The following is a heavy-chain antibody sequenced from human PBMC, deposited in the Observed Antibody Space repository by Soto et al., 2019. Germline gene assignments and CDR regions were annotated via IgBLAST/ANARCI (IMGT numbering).Heavy chain of an antibody. J-gene: IGHJ4*02. D-gene: IGHD2-2*01. V-gene: IGHV3-7*01. CDR3: ATAISSPFSNFDS. Sequence: EVQLVQSGGDLVQPGGSLRLSCVASGFTFSTYWMTGVRQAPGMGVEGVAGIKEGASEEGYVDSVKGRFSLTRDNAKNSLYLKLNSLRAEEAAVYYCATAISSPFSNFDSWGQGSLVTVSS. CDR1: GFTFSTYW. CDR2: IKEGASEE.